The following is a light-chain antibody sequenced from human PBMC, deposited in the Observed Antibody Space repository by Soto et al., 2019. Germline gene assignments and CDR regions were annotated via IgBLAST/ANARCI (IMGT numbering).Light chain of an antibody. CDR3: QQYKNWPPWT. J-gene: IGKJ1*01. V-gene: IGKV3-15*01. CDR2: GTS. Sequence: ETVMTQSPATLSVSPGERATLSCRASQSVGSYLAWYQQKPGQAPRLLIYGTSTRSTGVPARFSGSGSETEFTLTISSLQSEDFAIYYCQQYKNWPPWTFGQGIKVEIK. CDR1: QSVGSY.